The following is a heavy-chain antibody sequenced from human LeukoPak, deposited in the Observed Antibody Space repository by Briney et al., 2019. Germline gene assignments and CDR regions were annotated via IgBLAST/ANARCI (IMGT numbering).Heavy chain of an antibody. Sequence: RPGGSLRLSCAASGFTFDDYGMSWVRHAPGKGLEWVSGINWNGGSTGYADSVKGRFTISRDNAKNSLYLQMNSLRAEDTALYYCAREDNAYYYGSGSYYALWGQGTLVTVSS. CDR1: GFTFDDYG. CDR2: INWNGGST. J-gene: IGHJ4*02. CDR3: AREDNAYYYGSGSYYAL. V-gene: IGHV3-20*04. D-gene: IGHD3-10*01.